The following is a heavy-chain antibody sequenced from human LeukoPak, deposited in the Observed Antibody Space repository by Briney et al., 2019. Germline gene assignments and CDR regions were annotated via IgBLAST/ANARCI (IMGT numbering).Heavy chain of an antibody. J-gene: IGHJ4*02. CDR1: GFTFSSYA. CDR2: ISYDGSNK. D-gene: IGHD2-21*02. CDR3: ARALSLSPCGGDCYHPLYFDY. Sequence: QAGGSLRLSCAASGFTFSSYAMHWVRQAPGKGLEWVAVISYDGSNKYYADSVKGRFTISRDNSKNTLYLQMNSLRAEDTAAYYCARALSLSPCGGDCYHPLYFDYWGQGTLVTVSS. V-gene: IGHV3-30-3*01.